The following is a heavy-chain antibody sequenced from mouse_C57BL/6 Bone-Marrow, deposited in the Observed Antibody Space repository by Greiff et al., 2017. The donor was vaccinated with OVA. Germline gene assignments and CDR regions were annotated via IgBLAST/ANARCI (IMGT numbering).Heavy chain of an antibody. J-gene: IGHJ2*01. CDR1: GYTFTSYW. CDR2: IHPNSGST. D-gene: IGHD2-4*01. V-gene: IGHV1-64*01. CDR3: ARRRLRPYYFDY. Sequence: QVQLQQPGAELVKPGASVKLSCKASGYTFTSYWMHWVKQRPGQGLEWIGMIHPNSGSTNYNEKFKSKATLTVDKSSSTAYMQLSSLTSEDSAVYYCARRRLRPYYFDYWGQGTTLTVSS.